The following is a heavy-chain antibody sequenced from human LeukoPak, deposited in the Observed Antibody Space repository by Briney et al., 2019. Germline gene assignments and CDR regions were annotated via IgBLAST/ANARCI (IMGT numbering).Heavy chain of an antibody. CDR3: ARMVRGAVHAFDI. CDR2: IYTSGST. D-gene: IGHD3-10*01. V-gene: IGHV4-61*02. CDR1: GGSISSGSYY. J-gene: IGHJ3*02. Sequence: SQTLSLTCTVSGGSISSGSYYWSWIRQPAGKGLEWIGRIYTSGSTNYNPSLKSRVTISVDTSKNQFSLKLSSVTAADTAVYYCARMVRGAVHAFDIWGQGTMVTVSS.